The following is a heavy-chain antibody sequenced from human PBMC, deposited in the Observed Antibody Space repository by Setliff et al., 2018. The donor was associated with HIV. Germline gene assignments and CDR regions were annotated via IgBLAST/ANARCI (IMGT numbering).Heavy chain of an antibody. J-gene: IGHJ4*02. CDR2: LSYRGTT. Sequence: SETLSLTCTVSGGSVSTSTYYWGWIRQPPGKGLEYIGTLSYRGTTHYNPSLKSRIALSIDSSKNQFSLNLHFVTATDSALYYCATTRPISTGYPEFFDSWGQGIVVTVSS. V-gene: IGHV4-39*01. CDR1: GGSVSTSTYY. D-gene: IGHD3-9*01. CDR3: ATTRPISTGYPEFFDS.